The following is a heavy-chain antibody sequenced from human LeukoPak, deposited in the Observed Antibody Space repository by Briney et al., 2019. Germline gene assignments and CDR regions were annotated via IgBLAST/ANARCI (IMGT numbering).Heavy chain of an antibody. V-gene: IGHV1-18*01. D-gene: IGHD3-3*01. Sequence: ASVKFSCKASGYTFTSYGISWVRQAPGQGLEWMGWISAYNGNTNYAQKLQGRVTMTTDTSTSTAYMELRSLRSDDTAVYYCARGLGHYDFWSGYYTDNWFDPWGQGTLVTVSS. CDR2: ISAYNGNT. CDR3: ARGLGHYDFWSGYYTDNWFDP. J-gene: IGHJ5*02. CDR1: GYTFTSYG.